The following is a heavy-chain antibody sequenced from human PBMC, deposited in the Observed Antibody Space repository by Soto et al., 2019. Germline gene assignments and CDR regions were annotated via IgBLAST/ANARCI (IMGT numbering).Heavy chain of an antibody. CDR2: IWSDGNNR. CDR3: VRGDNWNDEASDY. J-gene: IGHJ4*02. V-gene: IGHV3-33*01. D-gene: IGHD1-1*01. Sequence: QVQLVESGGGVVQPGRSLRLSCAASGFMFSNHGMHWVRQAPGKGLEWVAVIWSDGNNRYYADSVKGRFTISRDNSKNTVDLQMNSLRAVDTAVYYCVRGDNWNDEASDYWGQGTLVTVSS. CDR1: GFMFSNHG.